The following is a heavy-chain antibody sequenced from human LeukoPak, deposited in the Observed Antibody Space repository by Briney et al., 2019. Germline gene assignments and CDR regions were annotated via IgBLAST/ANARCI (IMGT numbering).Heavy chain of an antibody. CDR2: IRYDGSNK. V-gene: IGHV3-30*02. CDR1: GFTFSSHG. Sequence: GGSLRLSCAASGFTFSSHGMHWVRQAPGKGLEWVAFIRYDGSNKYYADSVKGRFTISRDNSKNTLYLQMKSLRAEDTAVYYCAKGGGYEAQYYYYYLDVWGKGTTVTISS. CDR3: AKGGGYEAQYYYYYLDV. J-gene: IGHJ6*03. D-gene: IGHD5-12*01.